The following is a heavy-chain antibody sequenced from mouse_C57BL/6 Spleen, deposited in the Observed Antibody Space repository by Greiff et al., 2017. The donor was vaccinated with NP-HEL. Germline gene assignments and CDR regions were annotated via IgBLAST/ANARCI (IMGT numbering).Heavy chain of an antibody. D-gene: IGHD1-1*01. V-gene: IGHV1-15*01. CDR3: TRNGYYGSSPYAMDY. J-gene: IGHJ4*01. Sequence: VQLQQSGAELVRPGASVTLSCKASGYTFTDYEMHWVKQTPVHGLEWIGAIDPETGGTAYNQKFKGKAILTADKSSSTAYMELRSLTSEDSAVYYCTRNGYYGSSPYAMDYWGQGTSVTVSS. CDR1: GYTFTDYE. CDR2: IDPETGGT.